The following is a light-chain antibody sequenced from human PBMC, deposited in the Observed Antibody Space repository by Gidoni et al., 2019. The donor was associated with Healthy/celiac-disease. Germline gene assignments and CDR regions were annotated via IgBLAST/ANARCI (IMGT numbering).Light chain of an antibody. V-gene: IGKV1-5*03. CDR3: QQYNIYSRT. CDR1: QSISSW. Sequence: DIQMTQSPSTLSASVGDRVTITCRASQSISSWLAWYQQKPGKAPKLLIYKASSLESGVPSRFSGSGSETEFTLTSSSLQPDDFATYYCQQYNIYSRTFGQGTKVEIK. J-gene: IGKJ1*01. CDR2: KAS.